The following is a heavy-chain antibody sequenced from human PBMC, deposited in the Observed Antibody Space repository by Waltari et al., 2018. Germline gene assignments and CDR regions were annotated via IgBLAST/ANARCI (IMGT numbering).Heavy chain of an antibody. J-gene: IGHJ4*02. V-gene: IGHV3-23*01. Sequence: EVQLLESGGDLVQSGGSVRLSCAASGFTFSSRVMSWVRKAPGKGPEWVSGISGSGDITSYADSVKGRFTISRDNSKNTLYLQMNSLRAGDTALYYCVTSHGGQVYACDCWGQGTLVTVSS. CDR2: ISGSGDIT. D-gene: IGHD2-15*01. CDR3: VTSHGGQVYACDC. CDR1: GFTFSSRV.